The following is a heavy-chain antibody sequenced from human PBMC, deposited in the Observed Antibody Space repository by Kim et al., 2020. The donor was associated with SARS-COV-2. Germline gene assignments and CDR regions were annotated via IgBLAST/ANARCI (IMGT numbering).Heavy chain of an antibody. Sequence: ASVKVSCKASGYTFTSYGISWVRQAPGQGLEWMGWISAYNGNTNYAQKLQGRVTMTTDTSTSTAYMELRSLRSDDTAVYYCARDRDIVVVVAATSAPSYYYCGMDVGGQGTTVTVSS. CDR1: GYTFTSYG. J-gene: IGHJ6*02. D-gene: IGHD2-15*01. V-gene: IGHV1-18*01. CDR2: ISAYNGNT. CDR3: ARDRDIVVVVAATSAPSYYYCGMDV.